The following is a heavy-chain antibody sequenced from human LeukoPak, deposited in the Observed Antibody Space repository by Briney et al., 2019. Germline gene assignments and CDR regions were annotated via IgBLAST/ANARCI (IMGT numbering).Heavy chain of an antibody. CDR1: GYTFTGYY. CDR3: ARGLDEEGGYDFGY. Sequence: ASVKVSCKASGYTFTGYYMHWVRQAPGQGLEWMGWINPNSGGTNYAQKFQGWVTMTRDTSISTAYMELSRLRSDDTAVYYCARGLDEEGGYDFGYWGQGTLVTVSS. CDR2: INPNSGGT. D-gene: IGHD5-12*01. J-gene: IGHJ4*02. V-gene: IGHV1-2*04.